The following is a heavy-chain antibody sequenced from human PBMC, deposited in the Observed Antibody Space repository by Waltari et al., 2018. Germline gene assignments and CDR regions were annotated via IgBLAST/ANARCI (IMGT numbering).Heavy chain of an antibody. CDR2: IRYDGSNK. Sequence: QVQLVESGGGVVQPGGSLRLSCAASGFTFSSYGMHWVRPAPGKGLEWVAFIRYDGSNKYYADSVKGRFTISRDNSKNTLYLQMNSLRAEDTAVYYCATTGAYDFWSGYLTYWGQGTLVTVSS. CDR1: GFTFSSYG. D-gene: IGHD3-3*01. V-gene: IGHV3-30*02. CDR3: ATTGAYDFWSGYLTY. J-gene: IGHJ4*02.